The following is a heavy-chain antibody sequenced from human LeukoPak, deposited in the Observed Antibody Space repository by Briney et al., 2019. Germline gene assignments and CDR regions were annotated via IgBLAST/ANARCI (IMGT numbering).Heavy chain of an antibody. V-gene: IGHV3-48*02. CDR1: GFIFSRNN. J-gene: IGHJ4*02. CDR3: ACARSGGAYLDY. CDR2: ISTSGTTI. D-gene: IGHD5-12*01. Sequence: GGSLRLSCAASGFIFSRNNMNWVRQAPGKGLEWISYISTSGTTIYYADSVKGRFTISRDNAKNSLYLQMNSLRDEDTAVYYCACARSGGAYLDYWGQGTLVTVSS.